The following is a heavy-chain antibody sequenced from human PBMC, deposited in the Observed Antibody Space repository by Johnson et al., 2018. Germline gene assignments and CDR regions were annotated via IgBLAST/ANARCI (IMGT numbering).Heavy chain of an antibody. V-gene: IGHV1-46*01. Sequence: QVQLVQSGAEVKKPGASVRVSCKTSGYTFTSYSVHWVRQAPGQGLEWMGLIYPSDGTTSYARKFQGRVTITRDTSTSTVSMGLNSLKSEDTAIYFCAGDGGPGTRWHSPLGQGTLVTVSS. CDR3: AGDGGPGTRWHSP. CDR1: GYTFTSYS. J-gene: IGHJ5*02. D-gene: IGHD3-16*01. CDR2: IYPSDGTT.